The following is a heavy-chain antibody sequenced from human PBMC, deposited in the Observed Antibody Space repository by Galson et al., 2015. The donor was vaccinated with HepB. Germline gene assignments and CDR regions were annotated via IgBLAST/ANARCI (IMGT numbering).Heavy chain of an antibody. V-gene: IGHV3-9*01. Sequence: SLRLSCAASGFTFDDYAMHWGRQAPGKGLEWVSGISWNSGSIGYADSVKGRFTISRDNAKNSLYLQMISLRAEDTALYYCAKSGCSSTSCYANWFDPWGQGTLVTVSS. CDR1: GFTFDDYA. CDR2: ISWNSGSI. D-gene: IGHD2-2*01. J-gene: IGHJ5*02. CDR3: AKSGCSSTSCYANWFDP.